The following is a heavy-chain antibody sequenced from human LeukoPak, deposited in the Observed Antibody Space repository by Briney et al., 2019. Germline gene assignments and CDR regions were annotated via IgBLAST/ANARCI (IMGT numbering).Heavy chain of an antibody. CDR1: GFTFSSYA. J-gene: IGHJ4*02. V-gene: IGHV3-23*01. CDR2: ISGSGGST. CDR3: AKQIVVVVHFDY. D-gene: IGHD3-22*01. Sequence: PGGSLRLSCAASGFTFSSYATSWVRQAPGKGLEWVSAISGSGGSTYYADSVKGRFTISRDNSKNTLYLQMNSLRAEDTAVYYCAKQIVVVVHFDYWGQGTLVTVSS.